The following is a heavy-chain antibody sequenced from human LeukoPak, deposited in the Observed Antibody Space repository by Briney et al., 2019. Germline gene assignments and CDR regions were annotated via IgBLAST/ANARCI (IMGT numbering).Heavy chain of an antibody. J-gene: IGHJ6*02. CDR1: GFTFSTYW. D-gene: IGHD6-13*01. Sequence: GGSLRLSCAASGFTFSTYWMHWVRQAPGKGLEWVSSISSSSSYIYYADSVKGRFTISRDNAKNSLYLQMNSLRAEDTAVYCCARFAATGYYYYGMDVWGQGTTVTVSS. CDR2: ISSSSSYI. CDR3: ARFAATGYYYYGMDV. V-gene: IGHV3-21*01.